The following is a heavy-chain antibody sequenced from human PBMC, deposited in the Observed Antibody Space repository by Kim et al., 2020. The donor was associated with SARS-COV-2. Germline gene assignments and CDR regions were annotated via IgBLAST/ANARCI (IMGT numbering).Heavy chain of an antibody. J-gene: IGHJ6*02. D-gene: IGHD1-26*01. Sequence: GGSLRLSCAASGFTFSSYWMSWVRQAPGKGLEWVANIKQDGSEKYYVDSVKGRFTISRDNAKNSLYLQMNSLRAEDTAVYYCARESGYSLYYYYYGMDVWGQGTTVTVSS. CDR3: ARESGYSLYYYYYGMDV. CDR2: IKQDGSEK. V-gene: IGHV3-7*01. CDR1: GFTFSSYW.